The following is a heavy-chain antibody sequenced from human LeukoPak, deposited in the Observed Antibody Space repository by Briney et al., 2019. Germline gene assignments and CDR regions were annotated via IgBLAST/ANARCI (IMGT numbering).Heavy chain of an antibody. V-gene: IGHV4-61*02. J-gene: IGHJ4*02. CDR1: GGSISSGSYY. CDR3: ARGNKDTLTVSRFDY. D-gene: IGHD5-18*01. Sequence: PSQTLSLTCTVSGGSISSGSYYWTWIRQPAGKTLEWIGRIHTSGSTNYNPSLKSRVTISGDTSKSQFSLKLSSVTAADTAVYFCARGNKDTLTVSRFDYWGQGTLVTVSS. CDR2: IHTSGST.